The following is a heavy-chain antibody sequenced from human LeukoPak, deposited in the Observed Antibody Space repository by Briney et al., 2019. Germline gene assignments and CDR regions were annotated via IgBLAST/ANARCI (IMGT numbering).Heavy chain of an antibody. D-gene: IGHD2-2*01. Sequence: SETLSLTCTVSDGSISSVDYYWSWIRQPPGKGLEWIGYIYYSGSTYYNPSLKGRLTISVDTSKNHFSLKLSSVTAADTAVYYCAVRYCSTSSCYPYFDYWGQGTLVTVSS. CDR1: DGSISSVDYY. CDR3: AVRYCSTSSCYPYFDY. J-gene: IGHJ4*02. V-gene: IGHV4-30-4*08. CDR2: IYYSGST.